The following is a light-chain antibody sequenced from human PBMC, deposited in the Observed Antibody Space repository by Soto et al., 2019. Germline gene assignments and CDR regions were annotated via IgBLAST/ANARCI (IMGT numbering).Light chain of an antibody. J-gene: IGKJ5*01. CDR3: QQYESYSAIT. CDR1: QSVSSSY. Sequence: EIVLTQSPGTLSLSPGERATLSCRASQSVSSSYLAWYQQKPGQAPRLLIYGASSRAAGIPDRFSGSGSGTDFTLTISRLQPDDFATYYCQQYESYSAITFGQGTLLEIK. CDR2: GAS. V-gene: IGKV3-20*01.